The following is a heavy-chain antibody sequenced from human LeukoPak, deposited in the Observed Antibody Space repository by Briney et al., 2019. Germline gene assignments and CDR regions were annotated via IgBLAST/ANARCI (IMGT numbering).Heavy chain of an antibody. J-gene: IGHJ3*02. CDR3: AREGANDAFDI. V-gene: IGHV3-66*01. CDR1: GFTVSSNY. D-gene: IGHD3-16*01. Sequence: GGSLRLSCAASGFTVSSNYVSWVRQAPGKGLEWVSVIYSGGSTYYADSVKGRFTISRDNSKNTLYLQMISLRAEDTAVYYCAREGANDAFDIWGQGTMVTVSS. CDR2: IYSGGST.